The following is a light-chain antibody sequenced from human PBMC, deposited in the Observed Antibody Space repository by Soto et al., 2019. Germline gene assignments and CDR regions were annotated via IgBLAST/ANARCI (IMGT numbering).Light chain of an antibody. CDR2: GNT. Sequence: QSVLSQPPSASGTPGQRVTISCSGSSSNIGRNYIYWYQQLPGTAPKLLIYGNTQRPSGVPDRFSGSKSGTSVSLAISGLRSEDEADYYCAAWDHSLRGYVFGTGTKVTVL. V-gene: IGLV1-47*02. J-gene: IGLJ1*01. CDR1: SSNIGRNY. CDR3: AAWDHSLRGYV.